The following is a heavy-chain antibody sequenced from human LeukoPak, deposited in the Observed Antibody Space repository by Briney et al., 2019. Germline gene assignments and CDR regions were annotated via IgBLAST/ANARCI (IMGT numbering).Heavy chain of an antibody. CDR2: INPSGGST. D-gene: IGHD3-10*01. Sequence: GASVKVSCKASGYTFTSYYMHWVRQAPGQGLEWMGIINPSGGSTSYAQKFQGRVTMTRDMSTSTVYMELSSLRSEDTAVYYCARDLRWFGELLLEDYYYYYYMDVWGKGTTVTVSS. J-gene: IGHJ6*03. CDR3: ARDLRWFGELLLEDYYYYYYMDV. V-gene: IGHV1-46*01. CDR1: GYTFTSYY.